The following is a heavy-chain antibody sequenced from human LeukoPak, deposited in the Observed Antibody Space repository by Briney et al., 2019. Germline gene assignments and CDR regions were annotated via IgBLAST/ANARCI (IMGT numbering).Heavy chain of an antibody. V-gene: IGHV1-8*01. Sequence: ASVTVSCKASGYTFTSYDINWVRQATGQGLEWMGWMNPNSGNTGYAQKFQGRVTMTRNTSISTAYMELSSLRSEDTAVYYCATYTQYYYDSSGYYEGIFWGQGTLVTVSS. J-gene: IGHJ4*02. CDR3: ATYTQYYYDSSGYYEGIF. CDR1: GYTFTSYD. CDR2: MNPNSGNT. D-gene: IGHD3-22*01.